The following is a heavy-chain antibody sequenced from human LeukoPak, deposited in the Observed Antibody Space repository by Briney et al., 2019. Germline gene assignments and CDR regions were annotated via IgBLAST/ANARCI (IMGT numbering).Heavy chain of an antibody. V-gene: IGHV3-11*06. D-gene: IGHD6-13*01. CDR3: ARVGSTAEAGTPDY. Sequence: GGSLRLSCAASGFTFSDYYMSWIRQAPGKGLEWLSYISRSGSHAPYADSVKGRFTVSRDNAKNSLSLELNSLRVDDTAIYYCARVGSTAEAGTPDYWGQGTLVTVSS. CDR1: GFTFSDYY. J-gene: IGHJ4*02. CDR2: ISRSGSHA.